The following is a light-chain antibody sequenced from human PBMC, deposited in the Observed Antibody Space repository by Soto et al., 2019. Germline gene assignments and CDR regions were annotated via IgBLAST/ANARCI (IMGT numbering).Light chain of an antibody. J-gene: IGKJ1*01. Sequence: DIQMTQSPSSLSASVGDRVTIICRASQGITNDLAWYQQRPGKAPRRLIYAASSLQSGVPSRFSGSGSGTEFTLTISSLQPEDFATYYCLQHNKFPRTFGQGTKVEIK. V-gene: IGKV1-17*01. CDR1: QGITND. CDR3: LQHNKFPRT. CDR2: AAS.